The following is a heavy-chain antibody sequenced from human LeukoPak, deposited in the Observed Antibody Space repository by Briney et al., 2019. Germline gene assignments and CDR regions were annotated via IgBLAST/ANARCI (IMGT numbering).Heavy chain of an antibody. D-gene: IGHD3-16*01. CDR1: GGSISSSSYY. J-gene: IGHJ3*02. CDR2: IYYSGST. V-gene: IGHV4-39*01. CDR3: AGGAFDI. Sequence: ETLSLTCTVSGGSISSSSYYWSWIRQPPGKGLEWIGSIYYSGSTYYNPSLKSRVTISVDTSKNQFSLKLSSVTAADTAVYYCAGGAFDIWGQGTMVTVSS.